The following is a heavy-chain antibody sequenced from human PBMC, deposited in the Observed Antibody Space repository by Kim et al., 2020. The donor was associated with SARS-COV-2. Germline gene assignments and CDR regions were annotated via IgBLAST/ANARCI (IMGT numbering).Heavy chain of an antibody. CDR1: GFTFSSYE. CDR3: AREQQLAQDV. Sequence: GGSLRLSCAASGFTFSSYEMNWVRQAPGKGLEWVSYISSSGSTIYYADSVKGRFTISRDNAKNSLYLQMNSLRAEDTAVYYCAREQQLAQDVWGQGTTVTVSS. CDR2: ISSSGSTI. V-gene: IGHV3-48*03. D-gene: IGHD6-13*01. J-gene: IGHJ6*02.